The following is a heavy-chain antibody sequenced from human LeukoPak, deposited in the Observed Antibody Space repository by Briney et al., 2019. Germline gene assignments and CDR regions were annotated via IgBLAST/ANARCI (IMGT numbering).Heavy chain of an antibody. CDR1: GFTFSDYY. CDR3: AKDGVIRGLGPYYFDS. Sequence: GGSLRLSCAASGFTFSDYYMSRIRQAPGKGLEWVSTISYSGGTTYHTDSVKGRFTISRDISKNTVYLQMNSLKAEDTAVYYCAKDGVIRGLGPYYFDSWGQGSLVTVSS. V-gene: IGHV3-23*01. J-gene: IGHJ4*02. CDR2: ISYSGGTT. D-gene: IGHD2-21*01.